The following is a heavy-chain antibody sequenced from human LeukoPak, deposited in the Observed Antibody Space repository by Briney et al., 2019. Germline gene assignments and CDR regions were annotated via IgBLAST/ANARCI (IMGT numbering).Heavy chain of an antibody. J-gene: IGHJ4*02. V-gene: IGHV3-33*01. CDR2: IWYDGSNK. CDR3: ARDRGGSPGRY. CDR1: GFTFSSYG. D-gene: IGHD3-16*01. Sequence: GGSLRLSCAASGFTFSSYGMHWVRQAPGKGLEWVAVIWYDGSNKYYADSVKGRFTISRDNSKNTLYLQMNSLRAEDTAVYYCARDRGGSPGRYWGQGTLVTVSS.